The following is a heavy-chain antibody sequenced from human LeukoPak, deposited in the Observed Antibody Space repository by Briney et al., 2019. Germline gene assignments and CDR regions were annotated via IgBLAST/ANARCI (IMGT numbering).Heavy chain of an antibody. Sequence: GASVKVSCKTSGYTFSGHYIHWVRQAPGQGLEWMGRVNVNNGDTKYAQKFQGRVTMTRATSITTVYMELASLRSDDTAVFYCAREVGYSTSYYGRFDPWGQGTLVIVSS. D-gene: IGHD3-22*01. CDR3: AREVGYSTSYYGRFDP. CDR1: GYTFSGHY. V-gene: IGHV1-2*06. CDR2: VNVNNGDT. J-gene: IGHJ5*02.